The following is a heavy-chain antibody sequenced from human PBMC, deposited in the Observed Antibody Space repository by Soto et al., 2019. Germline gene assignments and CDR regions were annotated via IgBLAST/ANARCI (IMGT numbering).Heavy chain of an antibody. J-gene: IGHJ6*02. CDR2: ISSSGYI. CDR1: GFTFSTYT. CDR3: ARDCSGGSCYPGMDV. V-gene: IGHV3-21*01. D-gene: IGHD2-15*01. Sequence: GGSLRLSCVGSGFTFSTYTINWFRQAPGKRLEWLSSISSSGYIFSTDSVRGRFTISRDNAKNSVYLQINSLRAEDTAVYFCARDCSGGSCYPGMDVWGQGTTVTVSS.